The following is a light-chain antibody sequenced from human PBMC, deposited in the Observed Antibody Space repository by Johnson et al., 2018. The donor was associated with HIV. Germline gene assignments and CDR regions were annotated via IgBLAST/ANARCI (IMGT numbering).Light chain of an antibody. CDR3: GTWDSSLNTGYV. CDR2: ENN. CDR1: GSNIGSHY. J-gene: IGLJ1*01. V-gene: IGLV1-51*02. Sequence: QPVLTQPPSVSAAPGQRVTISCSGRGSNIGSHYVSWYQHLPGTAPKLLIYENNKRPSGIPDRFSGSKSGTSATLGITGLQTGDEADYYCGTWDSSLNTGYVFGTGTKVTVL.